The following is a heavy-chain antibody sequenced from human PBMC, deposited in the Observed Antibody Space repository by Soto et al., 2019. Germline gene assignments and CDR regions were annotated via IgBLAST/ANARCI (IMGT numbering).Heavy chain of an antibody. V-gene: IGHV3-30*18. D-gene: IGHD3-3*01. CDR2: ISYDGSNK. CDR3: AKGFWSGYSERRAEYFQH. CDR1: GFTFSSYG. Sequence: GGSLRLSCAASGFTFSSYGMHWVRQAPGKGLEWVAVISYDGSNKYYADSVKGRFTISRDNSKNTLYLQMNSLRAEDTAVYYCAKGFWSGYSERRAEYFQHWGQGTLVTVSS. J-gene: IGHJ1*01.